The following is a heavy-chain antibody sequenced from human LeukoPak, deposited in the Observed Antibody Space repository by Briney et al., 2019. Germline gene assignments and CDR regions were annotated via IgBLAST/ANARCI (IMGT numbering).Heavy chain of an antibody. CDR2: INPNSGGT. J-gene: IGHJ6*02. V-gene: IGHV1-2*02. D-gene: IGHD6-13*01. CDR1: GYTFTGYY. CDR3: ARSCIAAAGTMYYYGMDV. Sequence: ASVKVSCKASGYTFTGYYMHWVRQAPGQGLEWMGWINPNSGGTNYAQKFQGRVTMTRDTSISTAYMELSRLRSDDTAVYYCARSCIAAAGTMYYYGMDVWGQGTTVTVSS.